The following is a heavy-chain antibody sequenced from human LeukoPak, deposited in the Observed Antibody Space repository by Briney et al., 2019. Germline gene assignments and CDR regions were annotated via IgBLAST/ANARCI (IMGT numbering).Heavy chain of an antibody. Sequence: GGSLRLSCAASGFTFSSYAMSWVRQAPGKGREWVSAISGSGVSTYYADSVKARFTISRDNSKNTLYLQMNSLRAEDPAVYYCAKVLVAGIWNWFDPWGQGNLVTVSS. D-gene: IGHD6-19*01. J-gene: IGHJ5*02. CDR3: AKVLVAGIWNWFDP. V-gene: IGHV3-23*01. CDR2: ISGSGVST. CDR1: GFTFSSYA.